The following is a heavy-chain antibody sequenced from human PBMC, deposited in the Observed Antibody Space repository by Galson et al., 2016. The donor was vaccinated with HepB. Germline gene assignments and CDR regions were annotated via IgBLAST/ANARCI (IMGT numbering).Heavy chain of an antibody. V-gene: IGHV1-3*01. D-gene: IGHD1-26*01. CDR3: AKGAGGYYDY. CDR2: ITSGSGDT. Sequence: SVKVSCKASGYTFNSYAIHWLRQAPGQRLEWMGWITSGSGDTIYSQNFQGRLTITRDTSATTAYMELSGLGSEDTAIYFCAKGAGGYYDYWGQGTLVTVSS. J-gene: IGHJ4*02. CDR1: GYTFNSYA.